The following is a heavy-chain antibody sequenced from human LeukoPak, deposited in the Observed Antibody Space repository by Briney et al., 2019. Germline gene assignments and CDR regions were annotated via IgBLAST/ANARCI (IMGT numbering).Heavy chain of an antibody. V-gene: IGHV1-2*02. J-gene: IGHJ4*02. Sequence: ASVKVSCKASGYTFTDYYIHWVRQAPGQGPEYMGWISPNSGGTNYAQMFQGRVTMTSDTSINTAFMELRSLRSDDTAVFYCARDSTGGYPDYWGQGTLVTVSA. CDR1: GYTFTDYY. CDR3: ARDSTGGYPDY. D-gene: IGHD7-27*01. CDR2: ISPNSGGT.